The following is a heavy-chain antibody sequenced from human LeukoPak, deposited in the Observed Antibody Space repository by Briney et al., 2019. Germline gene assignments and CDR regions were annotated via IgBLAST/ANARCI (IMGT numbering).Heavy chain of an antibody. CDR2: ISTSSYI. CDR1: GFTFSSYS. Sequence: GGSLRLSCAASGFTFSSYSMNWVRQAPGKGLEWVSSISTSSYIYYADSVKGRFTISRDNAKNSLYLQMDSLRAEDTALYYCARVYQSTSGRAIDYWGQGTLVTVSS. CDR3: ARVYQSTSGRAIDY. V-gene: IGHV3-21*01. D-gene: IGHD2-2*01. J-gene: IGHJ4*02.